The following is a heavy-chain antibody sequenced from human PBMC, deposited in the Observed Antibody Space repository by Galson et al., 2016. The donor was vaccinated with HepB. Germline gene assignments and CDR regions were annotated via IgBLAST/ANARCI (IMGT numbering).Heavy chain of an antibody. CDR2: IYTNGNT. Sequence: TLSLTCTVSGDSIGSGSYYLSWLRQPAGKGLEWIGRIYTNGNTNYNPSPKSRVTMSVDTSKNQFSLKLSSVTAADTAIYYCANRYRDTTSCYDNWFDPWGQGTLVTVSS. J-gene: IGHJ5*02. CDR3: ANRYRDTTSCYDNWFDP. V-gene: IGHV4-61*02. D-gene: IGHD2-2*01. CDR1: GDSIGSGSYY.